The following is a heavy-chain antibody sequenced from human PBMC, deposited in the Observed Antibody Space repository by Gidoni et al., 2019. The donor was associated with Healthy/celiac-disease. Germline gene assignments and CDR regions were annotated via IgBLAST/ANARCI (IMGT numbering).Heavy chain of an antibody. D-gene: IGHD6-19*01. CDR2: IFSHDEK. V-gene: IGHV2-26*01. Sequence: VTLKESGPVLVKPTETLTLTCTVSGFSPSNARMGVSWIRQSPGKALEWLAHIFSHDEKSYSTSLKSRLTISKDTSKSQVVITMTNMDPVDTATYCCARIPGIAVAGTGYFDLWGRGTLVTVSS. J-gene: IGHJ2*01. CDR1: GFSPSNARMG. CDR3: ARIPGIAVAGTGYFDL.